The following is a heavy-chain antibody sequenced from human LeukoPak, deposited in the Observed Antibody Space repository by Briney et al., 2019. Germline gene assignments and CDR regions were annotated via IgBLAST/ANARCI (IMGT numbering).Heavy chain of an antibody. Sequence: ASVKVSCKASGYTFTGYYMHWVRQAPGQGLEWMGWINPNSGGTNYAQKFQGRVTMTRDTSISTAYMELSRLRSDDTAVYYCARASAGYHKFPLAHAFDIWGQGTMVTVSS. J-gene: IGHJ3*02. CDR3: ARASAGYHKFPLAHAFDI. CDR1: GYTFTGYY. CDR2: INPNSGGT. D-gene: IGHD3-9*01. V-gene: IGHV1-2*02.